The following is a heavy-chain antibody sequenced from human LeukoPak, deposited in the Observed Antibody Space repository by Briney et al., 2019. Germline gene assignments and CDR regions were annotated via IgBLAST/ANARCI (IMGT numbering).Heavy chain of an antibody. CDR1: GFTVSSNY. D-gene: IGHD3-22*01. CDR3: ARVSLYYYDSSGIPLFDY. J-gene: IGHJ4*02. CDR2: IYSGGST. Sequence: GGSLRLSCAASGFTVSSNYMSWVRQAPGKGLEWVSVIYSGGSTYYADSVKGRFTISRDNSKNTLYLQMNSLRAEDTAVYYCARVSLYYYDSSGIPLFDYWGQGTLVTVSS. V-gene: IGHV3-53*01.